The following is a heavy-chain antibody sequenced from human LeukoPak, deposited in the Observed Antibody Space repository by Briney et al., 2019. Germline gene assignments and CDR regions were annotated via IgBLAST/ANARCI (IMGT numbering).Heavy chain of an antibody. D-gene: IGHD6-19*01. Sequence: SETLSLTCAVSGGSINSSYWWNWVRQPPGKGLEWIGEIFQTGITNYNPSPKSRVTISVDKSKSQFSLRLTSVTAADTAVYYCARSGELWLAYYYYMDVWDKGTTVTVSS. J-gene: IGHJ6*03. V-gene: IGHV4-4*02. CDR1: GGSINSSYW. CDR2: IFQTGIT. CDR3: ARSGELWLAYYYYMDV.